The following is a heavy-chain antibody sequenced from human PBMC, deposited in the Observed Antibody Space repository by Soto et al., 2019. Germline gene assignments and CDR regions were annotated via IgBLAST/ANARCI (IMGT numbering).Heavy chain of an antibody. V-gene: IGHV5-51*01. Sequence: GESLKISCKGSGYSFTSYWIGWVRQMPGKGLEWMGIIYPGDSDTRYSPSFQGQVTISADKSISTAYLQRSSLKASDTAMYYCARSTYYDFWSDPNWFDPWGQGTLVTVSS. CDR3: ARSTYYDFWSDPNWFDP. CDR1: GYSFTSYW. CDR2: IYPGDSDT. J-gene: IGHJ5*02. D-gene: IGHD3-3*01.